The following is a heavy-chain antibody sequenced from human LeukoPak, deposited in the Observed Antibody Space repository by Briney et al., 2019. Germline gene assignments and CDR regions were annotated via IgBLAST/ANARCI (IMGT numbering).Heavy chain of an antibody. V-gene: IGHV4-61*02. CDR2: IYTSGST. D-gene: IGHD6-13*01. CDR1: GGSISSGSYY. J-gene: IGHJ4*02. Sequence: SETLSLTCTVSGGSISSGSYYWSWIRQPAGKGLEWIGRIYTSGSTNYNPSLKSRVTISVDTSKNQFSLKLSSVTAADTAVYYCARTSSLAAAGTGLGYWGQGTLVTVSS. CDR3: ARTSSLAAAGTGLGY.